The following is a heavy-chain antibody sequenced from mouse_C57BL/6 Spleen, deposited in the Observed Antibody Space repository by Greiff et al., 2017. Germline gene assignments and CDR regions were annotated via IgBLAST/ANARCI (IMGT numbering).Heavy chain of an antibody. J-gene: IGHJ4*01. CDR2: INPSTGGT. Sequence: EVQLQQSGPELVKPGASVKISCKASGYSFTGYYMNWVKQSPEKSLEWIGEINPSTGGTTYNQKFKAKATLTVDKSSSTAYMQLKSLTSEDSAVYYCASYYGSSYGAMDYWGQGTSVTVSS. CDR3: ASYYGSSYGAMDY. D-gene: IGHD1-1*01. V-gene: IGHV1-42*01. CDR1: GYSFTGYY.